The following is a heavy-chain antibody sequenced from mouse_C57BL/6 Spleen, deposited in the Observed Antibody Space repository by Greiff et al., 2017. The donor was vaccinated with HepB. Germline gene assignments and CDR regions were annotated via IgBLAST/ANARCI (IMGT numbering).Heavy chain of an antibody. V-gene: IGHV5-12*01. Sequence: EVQRVESGGGLVQPGGSLKLSCAASGFTFSDYYMYWVRQTPEKRLEWVAYISNGGGSTYYPDTVKGRFTISRDNAKNTLYLQMSRLKSEDTAMYYCARHYYGSSYYFDYWGQGTTLTVSS. CDR3: ARHYYGSSYYFDY. D-gene: IGHD1-1*01. CDR1: GFTFSDYY. CDR2: ISNGGGST. J-gene: IGHJ2*01.